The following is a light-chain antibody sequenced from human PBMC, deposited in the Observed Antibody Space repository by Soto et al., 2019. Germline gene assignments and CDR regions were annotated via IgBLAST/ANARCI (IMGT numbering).Light chain of an antibody. CDR2: AAS. J-gene: IGKJ2*01. CDR3: QQSDSYPYT. V-gene: IGKV1-39*01. CDR1: QSITNY. Sequence: DIQMTQSPSSLSVSVGDRVTINCRTSQSITNYLNWYQQKPGKAPKLLVYAASSLQSGVPSGFSGNGSGTDFTLTISSLQREDFASYYCQQSDSYPYTFGQGTKLEIK.